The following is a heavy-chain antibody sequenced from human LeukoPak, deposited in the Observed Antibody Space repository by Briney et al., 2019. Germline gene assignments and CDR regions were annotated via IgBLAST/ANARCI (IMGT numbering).Heavy chain of an antibody. CDR3: ARDSGSYSD. V-gene: IGHV3-48*03. CDR2: ISSSGSTI. CDR1: GFTFSSYE. Sequence: GGSLRLSCAASGFTFSSYEMNWVRQAPGKGLEWVSFISSSGSTIHYADFVKGRFTISRDNAKNSVYLQMNSLRAEDTAVYYCARDSGSYSDWGQGTLVTVPS. J-gene: IGHJ4*02. D-gene: IGHD1-26*01.